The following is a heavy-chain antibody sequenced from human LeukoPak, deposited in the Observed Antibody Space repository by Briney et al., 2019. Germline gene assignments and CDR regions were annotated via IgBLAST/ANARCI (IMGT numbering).Heavy chain of an antibody. CDR1: GFVFTIYT. CDR2: ISGSGNGFSI. CDR3: VKDFGRIRGTPDS. D-gene: IGHD1-26*01. Sequence: GGSLRLSCSASGFVFTIYTMYWVRQAPGKGPEYVSTISGSGNGFSIYYADSVRGRFTISRDDSKSILYLQMNGLRSEDTAVYYCVKDFGRIRGTPDSWGQGTLVTVSS. V-gene: IGHV3-64D*06. J-gene: IGHJ4*02.